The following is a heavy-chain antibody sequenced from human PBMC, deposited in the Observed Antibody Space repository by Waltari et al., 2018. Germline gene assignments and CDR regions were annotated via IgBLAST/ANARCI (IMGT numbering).Heavy chain of an antibody. CDR3: ARGAYGFWSGNRRAHFDY. CDR1: GGSFSGYY. D-gene: IGHD3-3*01. V-gene: IGHV4-34*01. CDR2: INHSGST. Sequence: QVQLQQWGAGLLKPSETLSLTCAVYGGSFSGYYWSWIRQPPGKGLEWIGEINHSGSTNYNPSLKSRVTISVDTSKNQFSLKLSSGTAADTAVYYCARGAYGFWSGNRRAHFDYWGQGTLVTVSS. J-gene: IGHJ4*02.